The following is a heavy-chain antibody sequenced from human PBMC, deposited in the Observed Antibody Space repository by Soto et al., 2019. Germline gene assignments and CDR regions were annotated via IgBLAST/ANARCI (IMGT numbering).Heavy chain of an antibody. CDR1: GFTFSSYS. J-gene: IGHJ4*02. V-gene: IGHV3-48*04. D-gene: IGHD3-9*01. Sequence: GGSLRLSCVASGFTFSSYSMVWDRQAPGKGLEWISYIFATSTTIYYADSVKGRFTVSRDNTQNSLFLLMNSLRAEDTAIYYCARDKDWAFDYWGQGTLVTVSS. CDR2: IFATSTTI. CDR3: ARDKDWAFDY.